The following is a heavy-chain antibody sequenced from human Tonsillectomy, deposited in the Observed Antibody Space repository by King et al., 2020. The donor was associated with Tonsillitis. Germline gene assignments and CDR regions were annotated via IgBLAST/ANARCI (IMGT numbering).Heavy chain of an antibody. Sequence: VQLVEPGGGLVQPGGSLRLSCAASGFAVSSKYMSWVRQAPGKGLEWVAAIYAGDNTYYADSAKGRFIISRDNSRNTLYLQMNSLRAEDTAVYYCAREGFPYSSSSGIFDYWGQGTLVTVSS. J-gene: IGHJ4*02. CDR2: IYAGDNT. CDR3: AREGFPYSSSSGIFDY. V-gene: IGHV3-66*01. CDR1: GFAVSSKY. D-gene: IGHD6-6*01.